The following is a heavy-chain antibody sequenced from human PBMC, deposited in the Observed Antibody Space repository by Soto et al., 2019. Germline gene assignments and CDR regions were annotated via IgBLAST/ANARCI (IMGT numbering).Heavy chain of an antibody. CDR2: ISAYNGNT. V-gene: IGHV1-18*01. CDR3: ARVGRFLEWFTDWFDP. Sequence: AASVKVSCKASGYTFTSYGISWVRQAPGQGLEWMGWISAYNGNTNYAQKLQGRVTMTTDTSTSTAYMELRSLRSDDTAVYYCARVGRFLEWFTDWFDPRGQGTLVTVSS. J-gene: IGHJ5*02. D-gene: IGHD3-3*01. CDR1: GYTFTSYG.